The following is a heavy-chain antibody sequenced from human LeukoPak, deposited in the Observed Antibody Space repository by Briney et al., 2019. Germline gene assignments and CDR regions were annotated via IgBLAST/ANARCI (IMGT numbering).Heavy chain of an antibody. CDR2: INPNSGGT. CDR1: GGTFSSYA. Sequence: GASVKVSCKASGGTFSSYAINWVRQATGQGLEWMGWINPNSGGTNYAQKFQGRVTMARDTSISTAYMELSRLRSDDTAVYYCARAQTPSITIFGVVTGSIDYWGQGTLVTVSS. CDR3: ARAQTPSITIFGVVTGSIDY. D-gene: IGHD3-3*01. V-gene: IGHV1-2*02. J-gene: IGHJ4*02.